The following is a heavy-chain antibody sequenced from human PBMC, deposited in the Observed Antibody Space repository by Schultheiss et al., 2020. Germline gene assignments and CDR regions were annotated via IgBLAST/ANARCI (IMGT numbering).Heavy chain of an antibody. D-gene: IGHD3-3*01. Sequence: SQTLSLTCTVSGGSISSGGYYWSWIRQHPGKGLEWIGYIYYSGSTNYNPSLKSRVTISVDTSKNQFSLKLSSVTAADTAVYYCASTRYDFWSGYSALDPWGQGTLVNVSS. V-gene: IGHV4-31*03. CDR1: GGSISSGGYY. CDR3: ASTRYDFWSGYSALDP. CDR2: IYYSGST. J-gene: IGHJ5*02.